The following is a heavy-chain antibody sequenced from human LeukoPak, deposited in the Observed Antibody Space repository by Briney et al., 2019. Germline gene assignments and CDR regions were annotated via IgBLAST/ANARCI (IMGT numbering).Heavy chain of an antibody. D-gene: IGHD6-6*01. CDR3: ARELSSIAALGDYYYMDV. CDR2: IYYNGET. J-gene: IGHJ6*03. Sequence: SETLSLTCTVSDGSISNYFWSWIRQAPGKGLEWIGYIYYNGETNCYPSLKSRVSISVDTSKSQFSLKLSSVTAADTAVYYCARELSSIAALGDYYYMDVWGKGTTVTVSS. V-gene: IGHV4-59*12. CDR1: DGSISNYF.